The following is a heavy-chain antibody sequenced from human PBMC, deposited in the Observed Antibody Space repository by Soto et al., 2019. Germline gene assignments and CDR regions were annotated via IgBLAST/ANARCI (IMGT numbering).Heavy chain of an antibody. D-gene: IGHD2-21*02. CDR3: ARGTEGAYCGGDCSVDV. CDR1: GYTFTSYG. CDR2: ISAYNGNT. Sequence: GASVKVSCKASGYTFTSYGISWVRQAPGQGLEWMGWISAYNGNTNYAQKLQGRVTMTTDTSTSTAYMELRSLRSDDTAVYYCARGTEGAYCGGDCSVDVPGQATTVTVSS. V-gene: IGHV1-18*01. J-gene: IGHJ6*02.